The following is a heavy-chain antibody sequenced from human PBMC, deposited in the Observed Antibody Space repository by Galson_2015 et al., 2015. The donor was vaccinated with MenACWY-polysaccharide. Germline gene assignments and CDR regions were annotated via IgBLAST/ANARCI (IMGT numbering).Heavy chain of an antibody. V-gene: IGHV3-23*01. CDR2: ITANSATT. J-gene: IGHJ5*02. CDR3: ARDYRMGISGTYFGP. Sequence: SLRLSCAASAFAFANYDMTWVRQAPGMGLDWVSSITANSATTYYANSVKGRSTISRDNSKNTLYLHMNSLRAEDTAVYYCARDYRMGISGTYFGPWGQGTLVTVSS. CDR1: AFAFANYD. D-gene: IGHD6-13*01.